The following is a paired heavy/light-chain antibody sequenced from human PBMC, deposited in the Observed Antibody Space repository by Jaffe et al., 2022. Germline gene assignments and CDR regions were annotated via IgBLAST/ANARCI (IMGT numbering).Heavy chain of an antibody. J-gene: IGHJ2*01. CDR2: IIPIFGTA. CDR1: GGTFSSYA. D-gene: IGHD2-15*01. V-gene: IGHV1-69*05. CDR3: ARVGCSGGSCSRENWYFDL. Sequence: QVQLVQSGAEVKKPGSSVKVSCKASGGTFSSYAISWVRQAPGQGLEWMGGIIPIFGTANYAQKFQGRVTITTDESTSTAYMELSSLRSEDTAVYYCARVGCSGGSCSRENWYFDLWGRGTLVTVSS.
Light chain of an antibody. CDR3: QSADSSGTYEV. CDR1: ALPKQY. CDR2: KDS. V-gene: IGLV3-25*03. Sequence: SYELTQPPSVSVSPGQTARITCSGDALPKQYAYWYQQKPGQAPVLVIYKDSERPSGIPERFSGSSSGTTVTLTISGVQAEDEADYYCQSADSSGTYEVFGGGTKLTVL. J-gene: IGLJ3*02.